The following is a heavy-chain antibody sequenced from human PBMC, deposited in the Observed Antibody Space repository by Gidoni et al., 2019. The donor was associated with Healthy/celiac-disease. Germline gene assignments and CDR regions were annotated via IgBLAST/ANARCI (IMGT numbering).Heavy chain of an antibody. Sequence: QVQLAQSGAEVQKPGASVKVSSKASGSTFTSYDIHWVRQDTGQGLEWMGWMNPNSGNTGYGQKFQGRVTMTRNTSISTAYMELSSLRSEDTAVYYCARVKVYGDYGDFDYWGQGTLVTVSS. CDR2: MNPNSGNT. CDR3: ARVKVYGDYGDFDY. D-gene: IGHD4-17*01. J-gene: IGHJ4*02. CDR1: GSTFTSYD. V-gene: IGHV1-8*01.